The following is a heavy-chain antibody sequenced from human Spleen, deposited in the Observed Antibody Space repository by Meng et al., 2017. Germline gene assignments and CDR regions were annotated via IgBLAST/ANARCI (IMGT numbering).Heavy chain of an antibody. CDR2: IHYSGST. CDR3: ARGSGGSYFAYFQH. Sequence: QVQLQESGPGLVKPSQTLSLTCTVSGGSISSGTYYWGWIRQLPGKGLEWIAYIHYSGSTYYSPSLKSRVTISVDTSKNQFSLKLSSVTAADTAVYYCARGSGGSYFAYFQHWGQGTLVTVSS. CDR1: GGSISSGTYY. D-gene: IGHD1-26*01. V-gene: IGHV4-31*03. J-gene: IGHJ1*01.